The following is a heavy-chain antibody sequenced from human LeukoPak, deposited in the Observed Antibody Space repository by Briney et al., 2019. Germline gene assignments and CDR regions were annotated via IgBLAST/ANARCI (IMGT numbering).Heavy chain of an antibody. CDR2: ISGSGSST. CDR3: AKVRRVGYCSGGSCSNFDF. D-gene: IGHD2-15*01. CDR1: GFTFSSYA. V-gene: IGHV3-23*01. J-gene: IGHJ4*02. Sequence: GGSLRLSCAASGFTFSSYAMNWVRQAPGKGLEWVSAISGSGSSTYYADSVKGRFTISRDNSKNTLYLQMNSLRAEDTAVYYCAKVRRVGYCSGGSCSNFDFWGQGTLVTVSS.